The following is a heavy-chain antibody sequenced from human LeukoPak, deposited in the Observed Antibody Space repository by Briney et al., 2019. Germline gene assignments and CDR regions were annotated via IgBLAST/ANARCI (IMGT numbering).Heavy chain of an antibody. D-gene: IGHD5-18*01. V-gene: IGHV4-34*01. CDR1: GFIFSNYW. CDR2: INHSGST. J-gene: IGHJ4*02. Sequence: GSLRLSCAASGFIFSNYWMSWVRQPPGKGLEWIGEINHSGSTNYNPSLKSRVTISVDTSKNQFSLKLSSVTAADTAVYYCARRQLWPPGLVYWGQGTLVTVSS. CDR3: ARRQLWPPGLVY.